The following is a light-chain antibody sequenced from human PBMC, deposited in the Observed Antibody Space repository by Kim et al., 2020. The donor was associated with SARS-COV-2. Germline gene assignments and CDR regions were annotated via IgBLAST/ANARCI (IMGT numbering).Light chain of an antibody. CDR3: QQLNNYPFS. V-gene: IGKV1-9*01. Sequence: SASVGDRVTLTCRASQGISSYLAWYQQKPGKAPKLLIYTASTLQSGVPSRFSGSESGTEFTLTISSLQPEDFATYYCQQLNNYPFSFGQGTKLEI. J-gene: IGKJ2*03. CDR1: QGISSY. CDR2: TAS.